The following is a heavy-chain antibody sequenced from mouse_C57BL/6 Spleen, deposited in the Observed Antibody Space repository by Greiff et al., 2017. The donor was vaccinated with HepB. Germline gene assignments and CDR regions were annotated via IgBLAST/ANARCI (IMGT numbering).Heavy chain of an antibody. V-gene: IGHV1-15*01. CDR3: TRITTVVHFDY. CDR1: GYTFTDYE. D-gene: IGHD1-1*01. CDR2: IDPETGGT. Sequence: VQLQQSGAELVRPGASVTLSCKASGYTFTDYEMHWVKQTPVHGLEWIGAIDPETGGTAYNQKFKGKAILTADKSSSTAYMELRSLTSEDSAVYYCTRITTVVHFDYWGQGTTLTVSS. J-gene: IGHJ2*01.